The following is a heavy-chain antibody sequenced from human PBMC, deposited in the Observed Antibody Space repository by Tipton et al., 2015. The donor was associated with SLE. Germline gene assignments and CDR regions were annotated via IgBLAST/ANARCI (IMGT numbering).Heavy chain of an antibody. D-gene: IGHD4-11*01. CDR3: ARWAGPTVNFDY. J-gene: IGHJ4*02. CDR2: IYYSGST. V-gene: IGHV4-59*01. Sequence: LRLSCTVSGGSISSYYWSWIRQPPGKGLEWIGYIYYSGSTNYNPSLKSRVTISVDTSKNQFSLKLSSVTAADKAVYYCARWAGPTVNFDYWGQGTLVTVPS. CDR1: GGSISSYY.